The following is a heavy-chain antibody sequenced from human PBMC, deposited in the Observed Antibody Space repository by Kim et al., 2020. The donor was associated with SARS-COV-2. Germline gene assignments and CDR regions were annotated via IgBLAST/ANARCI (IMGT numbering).Heavy chain of an antibody. CDR2: INHSGST. CDR3: ARGDIRIQTAQNTAMVTPHTAFFHY. Sequence: SETLSLTCAVYGGSFSGYYWSGIRQPPGKGLEWIGEINHSGSTNYNPSLKSRVTISVDTSKNQFSLKLSSVTAADTAVYYCARGDIRIQTAQNTAMVTPHTAFFHYWDQGTLVTVSS. CDR1: GGSFSGYY. J-gene: IGHJ4*02. V-gene: IGHV4-34*01. D-gene: IGHD5-18*01.